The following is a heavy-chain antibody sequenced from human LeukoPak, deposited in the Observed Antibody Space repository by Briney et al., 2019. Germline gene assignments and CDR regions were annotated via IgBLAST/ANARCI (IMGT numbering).Heavy chain of an antibody. CDR3: TTDSSNGLCYYCYYYMDV. V-gene: IGHV3-15*01. CDR2: IQSKADGGTT. D-gene: IGHD2-8*01. CDR1: GLTFSNAW. Sequence: GGSLRLSCAASGLTFSNAWMSWVRQAPGKGLEWVGRIQSKADGGTTDYATSVKGKFTISRDDSKNTLSLQMNSLKTEDTAVYYCTTDSSNGLCYYCYYYMDVWGKGTTVTVSS. J-gene: IGHJ6*03.